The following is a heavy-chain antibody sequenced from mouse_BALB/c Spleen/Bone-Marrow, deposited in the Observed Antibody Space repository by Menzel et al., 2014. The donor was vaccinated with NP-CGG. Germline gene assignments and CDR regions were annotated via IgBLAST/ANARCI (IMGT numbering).Heavy chain of an antibody. V-gene: IGHV14-3*02. J-gene: IGHJ2*01. CDR3: AIYWLGTYIDY. Sequence: VQLQQSGAELVKPGASVKLSCTASGFNIKDTYMHWVKQRPEQGLEWIGRIDPANGNTKYDPKFQGKATITADTSSNTAYLQLSSLTSEDTAVYYCAIYWLGTYIDYWGQGTTLTVSS. CDR2: IDPANGNT. CDR1: GFNIKDTY. D-gene: IGHD3-3*01.